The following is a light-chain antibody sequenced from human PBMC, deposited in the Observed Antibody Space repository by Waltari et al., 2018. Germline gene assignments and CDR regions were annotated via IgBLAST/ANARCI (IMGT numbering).Light chain of an antibody. CDR2: DTS. J-gene: IGKJ4*01. CDR3: QQRRNWPLT. CDR1: QSVSYY. V-gene: IGKV3-11*01. Sequence: EIVLTQSPATLSLSPGERATLSCRASQSVSYYLAWYQQRPGQAPRLLIYDTSHRATGIPDRFRGSGSAADFTLTSSSLEPEDFAVYYCQQRRNWPLTFGGGTKVEIK.